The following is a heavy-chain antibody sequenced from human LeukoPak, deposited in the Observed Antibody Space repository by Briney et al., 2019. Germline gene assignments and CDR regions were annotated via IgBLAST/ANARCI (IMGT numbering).Heavy chain of an antibody. V-gene: IGHV4-61*10. CDR1: GGSISSGSYY. J-gene: IGHJ4*02. CDR2: IYYSGST. CDR3: ARDPYGGMSPYYFDY. Sequence: SETLSLTCTVSGGSISSGSYYWSWIRQPAGKGLEWIGRIYYSGSTNYNPSLKSRVTISVDTSKNQFSLKLSSVTAADTAVYYCARDPYGGMSPYYFDYWGQGTLVTVSS. D-gene: IGHD4-23*01.